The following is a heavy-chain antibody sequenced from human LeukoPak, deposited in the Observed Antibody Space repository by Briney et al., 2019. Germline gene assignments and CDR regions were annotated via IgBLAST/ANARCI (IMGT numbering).Heavy chain of an antibody. CDR3: ARGVPVFDWLLYGPYYFDY. V-gene: IGHV1-69*01. CDR1: GGTFSSYA. J-gene: IGHJ4*02. CDR2: IIPIFGTA. Sequence: SVKVSCKASGGTFSSYAISWVRQAPGQGLEWMGGIIPIFGTANYAQKFQGRVTITADESTSTAYMELSSLRSEDTAVYYCARGVPVFDWLLYGPYYFDYWGQGTLVTVSS. D-gene: IGHD3-9*01.